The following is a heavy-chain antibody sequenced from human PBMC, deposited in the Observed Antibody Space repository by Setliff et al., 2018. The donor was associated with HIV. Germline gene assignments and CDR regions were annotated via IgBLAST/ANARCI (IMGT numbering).Heavy chain of an antibody. J-gene: IGHJ5*02. Sequence: SETLSLTCTVSGVSGGSISSHYWNWIRQPPGKGLEWIGYIYYTGTTKNNPSLKSRVTMSIDTSKNQFSLKLSSVTAADTAVYYCARGLWFGGSYWFDPWGQGALVTVSS. CDR3: ARGLWFGGSYWFDP. CDR1: GGSISSHY. V-gene: IGHV4-59*11. D-gene: IGHD3-10*01. CDR2: IYYTGTT.